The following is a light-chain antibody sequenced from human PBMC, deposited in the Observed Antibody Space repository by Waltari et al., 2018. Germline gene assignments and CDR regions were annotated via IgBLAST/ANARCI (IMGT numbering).Light chain of an antibody. Sequence: DIVMTQSPDSLAVSLGERATINCKSNQSVLYSSNKKNYLAWYQQKPGQSPKLLIYWASTRESGVPDRFSGSGSETDFTLTISSLQAEDVAVYYCQQYYSTLSWTFGQGTKVEIK. V-gene: IGKV4-1*01. CDR1: QSVLYSSNKKNY. CDR3: QQYYSTLSWT. J-gene: IGKJ1*01. CDR2: WAS.